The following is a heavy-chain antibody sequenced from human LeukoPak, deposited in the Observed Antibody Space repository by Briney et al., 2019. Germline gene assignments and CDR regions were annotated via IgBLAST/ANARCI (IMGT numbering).Heavy chain of an antibody. CDR3: ARDLGDYGDYGGWYFDL. CDR2: ISGSGGST. Sequence: GGSLRLSCAASGFTFSSYAMSWVRQAPGKGLEWVSAISGSGGSTYYADSVKGRFTISRDNAKNSLYLQMNSLRAEDTAVYYCARDLGDYGDYGGWYFDLWGRGTLVTVSS. CDR1: GFTFSSYA. J-gene: IGHJ2*01. D-gene: IGHD4-17*01. V-gene: IGHV3-23*01.